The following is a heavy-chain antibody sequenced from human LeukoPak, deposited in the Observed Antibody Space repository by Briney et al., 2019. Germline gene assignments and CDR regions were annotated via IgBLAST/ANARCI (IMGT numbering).Heavy chain of an antibody. V-gene: IGHV5-10-1*01. Sequence: GESLKISCKGSGYSFTSLWITWVRQMPGKGLEWMGKIDPSDSYTNYSPSFQGHVTISADKSISTAYLQWSSLKASDTAMYYCARESGYDSDYWGQGTLATVSS. CDR2: IDPSDSYT. CDR3: ARESGYDSDY. D-gene: IGHD5-12*01. CDR1: GYSFTSLW. J-gene: IGHJ4*02.